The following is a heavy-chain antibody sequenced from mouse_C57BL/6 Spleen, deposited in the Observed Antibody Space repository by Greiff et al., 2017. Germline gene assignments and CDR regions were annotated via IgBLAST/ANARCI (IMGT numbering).Heavy chain of an antibody. D-gene: IGHD2-4*01. V-gene: IGHV1-63*01. CDR3: ARGGDYAWFAY. Sequence: QVQLKQSGAELVRPGTSVKMSCKASGYTFTNYWIGWAKQRPGHGLEWIGDIYPGGGYTNYNEKFKGKATLTADKSSSTAYMQFSSLTSEDSAIYYCARGGDYAWFAYWGQGTLVTVSA. CDR2: IYPGGGYT. CDR1: GYTFTNYW. J-gene: IGHJ3*01.